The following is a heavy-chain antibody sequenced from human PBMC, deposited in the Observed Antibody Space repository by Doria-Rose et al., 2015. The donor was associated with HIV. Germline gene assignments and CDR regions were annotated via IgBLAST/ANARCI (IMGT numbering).Heavy chain of an antibody. CDR2: ISPGRNYI. CDR3: ARDSVPGHFDY. J-gene: IGHJ4*02. Sequence: VQLVQSGGGLVKPGGPLRLSCAASGFTFSSYSMNWVRQAPGKGLEWFSSISPGRNYIYYADSVKGRFTISRDNAKNSLYLQMNSLRAKDTAVYYCARDSVPGHFDYWGQGTLVTVSS. CDR1: GFTFSSYS. V-gene: IGHV3-21*01.